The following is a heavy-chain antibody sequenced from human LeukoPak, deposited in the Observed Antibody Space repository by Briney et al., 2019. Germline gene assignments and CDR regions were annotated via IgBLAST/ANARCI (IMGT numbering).Heavy chain of an antibody. CDR1: GFTFSSYS. V-gene: IGHV4-34*08. Sequence: GSLRLSCAASGFTFSSYSMNWVRQAPGKGLEWIGEINHSGSTNYNPSLKSRVTISVDTSKNQFSLKLSSVTAADTAVYYCARDSGWYLTRFDYWGQGTLVTVSS. CDR3: ARDSGWYLTRFDY. CDR2: INHSGST. J-gene: IGHJ4*02. D-gene: IGHD6-19*01.